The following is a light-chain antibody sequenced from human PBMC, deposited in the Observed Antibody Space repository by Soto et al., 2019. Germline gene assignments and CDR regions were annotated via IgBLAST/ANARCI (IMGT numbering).Light chain of an antibody. J-gene: IGLJ1*01. V-gene: IGLV2-14*03. CDR2: EVS. CDR1: SSDVGAYDF. Sequence: QSALTQPASVSGSPGQSIAISCTGTSSDVGAYDFVSWYQQHPDKAPKLLIYEVSNRPSGVSDRFSGSKSVNTATLTISGLQVEDEADYYCSSHTSIHTRVFGTVTKVTVL. CDR3: SSHTSIHTRV.